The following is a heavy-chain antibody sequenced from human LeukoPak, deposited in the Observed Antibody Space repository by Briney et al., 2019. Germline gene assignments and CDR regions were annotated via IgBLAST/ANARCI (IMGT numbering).Heavy chain of an antibody. CDR2: INWNGGST. D-gene: IGHD3-22*01. CDR3: ARVDYYDSSGYPLGYFDY. J-gene: IGHJ4*02. Sequence: GGSLRLSCAASGFTFDDYGMSWVRQAQGKGLEWVSGINWNGGSTGYADSVKGRFTISRDNAKNSLYLQMNSLRAEDTALYYCARVDYYDSSGYPLGYFDYWGQGTLVTVSS. V-gene: IGHV3-20*04. CDR1: GFTFDDYG.